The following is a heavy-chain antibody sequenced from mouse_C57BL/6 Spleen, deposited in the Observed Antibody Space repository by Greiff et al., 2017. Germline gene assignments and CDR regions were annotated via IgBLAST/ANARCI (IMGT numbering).Heavy chain of an antibody. J-gene: IGHJ3*01. V-gene: IGHV1-75*01. CDR2: IFPGSGST. D-gene: IGHD1-1*01. CDR3: ARRCYYGSSYGFAY. Sequence: QVQLKESGPELVKPGASVKISCKASGYTFTDYYINWVKQRPGQGLEWIGWIFPGSGSTYYNEKFKGKATLTVDKSSSTAYMLLSSLTSDDSAVYFCARRCYYGSSYGFAYWGQGTLVTVSA. CDR1: GYTFTDYY.